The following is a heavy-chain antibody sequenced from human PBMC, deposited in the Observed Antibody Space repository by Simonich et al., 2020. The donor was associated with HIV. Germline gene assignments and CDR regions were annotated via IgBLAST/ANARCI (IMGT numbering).Heavy chain of an antibody. D-gene: IGHD2-15*01. CDR1: GGSIYGYY. V-gene: IGHV4-59*01. CDR3: ARGGGVVAVN. Sequence: QVQLQQWGPGLVKHSETLSLICTVSGGSIYGYYWSWFQQTPEKGLEWIGNVYYTGKTNYNPSLKSRVTISVDTSKNQFSLNLTSVTAADTAVYYCARGGGVVAVNWGQGTLVTVSS. J-gene: IGHJ4*02. CDR2: VYYTGKT.